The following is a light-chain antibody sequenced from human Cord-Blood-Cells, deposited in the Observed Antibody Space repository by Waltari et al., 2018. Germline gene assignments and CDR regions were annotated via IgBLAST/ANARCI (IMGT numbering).Light chain of an antibody. J-gene: IGKJ5*01. CDR3: QQYGSSIT. Sequence: EIVLTQSPGTLSLSPGERATLSCRASQSVSSSYLAWYQQKPGQAPRLLIYGASSRATGIPDRFSGSGSGTDFTLTINRLEPEDFAVYYCQQYGSSITFGQGTRLVIK. CDR1: QSVSSSY. CDR2: GAS. V-gene: IGKV3-20*01.